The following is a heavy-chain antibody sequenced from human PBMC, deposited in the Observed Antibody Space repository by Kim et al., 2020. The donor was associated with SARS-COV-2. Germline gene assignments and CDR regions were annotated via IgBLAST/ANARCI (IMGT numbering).Heavy chain of an antibody. Sequence: YNPSLKSRVTISVDTSKNQFSLKLSSVTAADTAVYYCARRSGSYGGSFDYWAREPWSPSPQ. D-gene: IGHD1-26*01. J-gene: IGHJ4*02. CDR3: ARRSGSYGGSFDY. V-gene: IGHV4-34*01.